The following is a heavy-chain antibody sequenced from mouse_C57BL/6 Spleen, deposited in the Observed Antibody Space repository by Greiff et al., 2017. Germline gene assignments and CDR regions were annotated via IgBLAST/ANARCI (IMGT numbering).Heavy chain of an antibody. CDR3: AGHIYYDYEGIFFAY. D-gene: IGHD2-4*01. CDR1: GYTFTSYW. CDR2: FYPGSGST. V-gene: IGHV1-55*01. Sequence: QVQLQQPGAELVKPGASVKMSCKASGYTFTSYWITWVKQRPGQGLEWIGDFYPGSGSTNYNEKFKSKATLTVDTSSSTAYMQLSSLTSEDSAVYYCAGHIYYDYEGIFFAYWGQGTLVTVSA. J-gene: IGHJ3*01.